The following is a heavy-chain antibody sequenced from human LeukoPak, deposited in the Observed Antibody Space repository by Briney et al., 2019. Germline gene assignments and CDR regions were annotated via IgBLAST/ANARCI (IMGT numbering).Heavy chain of an antibody. D-gene: IGHD6-19*01. Sequence: GGSLRLSCAASGFTVSSNYMSWVRQAPGKGLEWVSVIYSGGSTYYADSVEGRFTISRDSSKNTLYLQMNSLRAEDTAVYYCARQYSSGWFIFESWGQGTLVTVSS. V-gene: IGHV3-53*01. J-gene: IGHJ4*01. CDR3: ARQYSSGWFIFES. CDR2: IYSGGST. CDR1: GFTVSSNY.